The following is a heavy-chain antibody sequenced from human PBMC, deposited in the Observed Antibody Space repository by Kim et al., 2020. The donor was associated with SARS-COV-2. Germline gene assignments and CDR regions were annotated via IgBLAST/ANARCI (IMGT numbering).Heavy chain of an antibody. Sequence: GGSLRLSCAASGFTFDDYAMHWVRQAPGKGLEWVSGISWNSGSIGYADSVKGRFTISRDNAKNSLYLQMNSLRAEDTALYYCAKDMRYSSSSFDYWCQGT. J-gene: IGHJ4*02. V-gene: IGHV3-9*01. CDR2: ISWNSGSI. CDR1: GFTFDDYA. D-gene: IGHD6-6*01. CDR3: AKDMRYSSSSFDY.